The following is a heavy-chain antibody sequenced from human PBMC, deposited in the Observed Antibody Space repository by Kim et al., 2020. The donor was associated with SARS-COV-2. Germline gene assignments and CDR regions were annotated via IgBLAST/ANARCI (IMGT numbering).Heavy chain of an antibody. J-gene: IGHJ6*02. CDR1: GYTFTSYG. CDR2: ISAYNGNT. D-gene: IGHD3-9*01. V-gene: IGHV1-18*01. CDR3: AREGTNTYYDILTGYYNYYGMDV. Sequence: ASVKVSCKASGYTFTSYGISWVRQAPGQGLEWMGWISAYNGNTNYAQKLQGRVTMTTDTSTSTAYMELRSLRSDDTAVYYCAREGTNTYYDILTGYYNYYGMDVWGQGTTVTVSS.